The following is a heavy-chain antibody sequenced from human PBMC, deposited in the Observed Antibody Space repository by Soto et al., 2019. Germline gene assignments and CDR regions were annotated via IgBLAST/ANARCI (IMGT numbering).Heavy chain of an antibody. CDR1: GFTFSSFS. D-gene: IGHD1-20*01. J-gene: IGHJ5*02. CDR3: ARDKRGIEADT. V-gene: IGHV3-48*02. CDR2: ISPSTSTI. Sequence: RLVESGGGLVQPGGSLRLSCVGSGFTFSSFSMIWVRQAPGKGLEWPSYISPSTSTIYYADSVKGRFIISRDNARNSVYLQMNSLRDEDTALYYCARDKRGIEADTWGLGTLVTVSS.